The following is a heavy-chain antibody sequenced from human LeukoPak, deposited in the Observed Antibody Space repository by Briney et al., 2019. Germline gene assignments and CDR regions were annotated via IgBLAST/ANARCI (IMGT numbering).Heavy chain of an antibody. J-gene: IGHJ5*02. CDR2: IWYDGSNK. D-gene: IGHD6-6*01. CDR3: VLAARPGGWFDP. CDR1: GFTFSSYG. Sequence: GGSLRLSCAASGFTFSSYGMHWVRQAPGKGLEWVAVIWYDGSNKYYADSVKGRFTISRDNSKNTLYLQMNSLRAEDTAVYYCVLAARPGGWFDPWGQETLVTVSS. V-gene: IGHV3-33*01.